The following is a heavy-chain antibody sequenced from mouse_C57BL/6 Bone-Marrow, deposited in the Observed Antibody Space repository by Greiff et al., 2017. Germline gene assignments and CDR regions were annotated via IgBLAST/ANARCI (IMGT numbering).Heavy chain of an antibody. J-gene: IGHJ1*03. CDR3: ARPGGQRLRPCWYFDV. Sequence: VQLQQSGPELVKPGASVKISCKASGYTFTDYYINWVKQRPGQGLEWIGWIFPGSGSTYYNEKFKGKATLTADKSSSTAYMLLSRLTSEDSAVYFCARPGGQRLRPCWYFDVWGTGTTVTVSS. D-gene: IGHD2-2*01. V-gene: IGHV1-75*01. CDR2: IFPGSGST. CDR1: GYTFTDYY.